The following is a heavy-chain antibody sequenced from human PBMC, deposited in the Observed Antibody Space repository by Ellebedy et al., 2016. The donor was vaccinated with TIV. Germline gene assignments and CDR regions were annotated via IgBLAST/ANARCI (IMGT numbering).Heavy chain of an antibody. CDR2: IYPDDSDI. CDR1: GYSFSSYW. CDR3: ARQFRNGYTFDY. V-gene: IGHV5-51*01. Sequence: GGSLRLSCKGSGYSFSSYWIGWVRQMPGKGLDWMGAIYPDDSDIRYSPSFQGQVTISADRSITTAYLQWNGLKASDTAMYYCARQFRNGYTFDYWGQGTLVTVSS. J-gene: IGHJ4*02. D-gene: IGHD5-24*01.